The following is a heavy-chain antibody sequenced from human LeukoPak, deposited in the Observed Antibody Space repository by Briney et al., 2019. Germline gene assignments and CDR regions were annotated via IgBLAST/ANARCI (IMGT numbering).Heavy chain of an antibody. J-gene: IGHJ4*02. Sequence: SETLSLTCTVSGGSISSRTYYWGWIRQPPGKGLEWIGSIYYSGSTYYNPSLKSRVTISVDTSKNQFSLKLSSVTAADTAVYYCARVGTNGWAYWGQGTLVTVSS. CDR3: ARVGTNGWAY. CDR2: IYYSGST. D-gene: IGHD2-8*01. CDR1: GGSISSRTYY. V-gene: IGHV4-39*07.